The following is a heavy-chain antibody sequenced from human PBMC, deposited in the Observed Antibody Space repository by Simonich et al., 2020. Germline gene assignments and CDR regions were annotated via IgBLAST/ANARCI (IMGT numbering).Heavy chain of an antibody. CDR1: GFTFSSYS. CDR3: ARWIAVAGTGDYGMDV. Sequence: EVQLVESGGGLVKPGGSLRLSCAASGFTFSSYSMNWVRQAPGKGLGWVSSISSSSSYIYYADSVKGRFTISRDNAKNSLYLQMNSLRAEDTAVYYCARWIAVAGTGDYGMDVWGQGTTVTVSS. D-gene: IGHD6-19*01. J-gene: IGHJ6*02. CDR2: ISSSSSYI. V-gene: IGHV3-21*01.